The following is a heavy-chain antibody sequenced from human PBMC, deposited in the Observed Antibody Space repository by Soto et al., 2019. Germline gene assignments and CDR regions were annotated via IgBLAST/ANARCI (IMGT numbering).Heavy chain of an antibody. Sequence: QVQLVQSGAEVKKPGASVKVSCKASGYTFTSYDINWVRQATGQGLEWMGWMNPNSGNTGYAQKFKGRVTMTRNTSISTAYMERSSLRSEDTAVYYCARGGYDFWSGYLTYYFDYWGQGTLVTVSS. CDR3: ARGGYDFWSGYLTYYFDY. CDR1: GYTFTSYD. CDR2: MNPNSGNT. J-gene: IGHJ4*02. V-gene: IGHV1-8*01. D-gene: IGHD3-3*01.